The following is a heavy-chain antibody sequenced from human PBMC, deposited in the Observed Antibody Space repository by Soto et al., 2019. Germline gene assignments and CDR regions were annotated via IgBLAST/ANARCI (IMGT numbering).Heavy chain of an antibody. CDR3: ARPNGVYSSSWYVGWFDP. V-gene: IGHV3-30-3*01. D-gene: IGHD6-13*01. CDR1: GFTFSSYA. J-gene: IGHJ5*02. Sequence: QVQLVESGGGVVQPGRSLRLSCAASGFTFSSYAMHWVRQAPGKGLEWVAVISYDGSNKYYADSVKGRFTISRDNSKNTLYLQMNSLRAEDTAVYSCARPNGVYSSSWYVGWFDPWGQGTLVTVSS. CDR2: ISYDGSNK.